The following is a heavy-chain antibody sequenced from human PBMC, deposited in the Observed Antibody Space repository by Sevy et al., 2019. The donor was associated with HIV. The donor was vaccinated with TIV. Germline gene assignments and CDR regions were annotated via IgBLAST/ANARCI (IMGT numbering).Heavy chain of an antibody. CDR3: ARVGSAPKEDSGYEDALDI. V-gene: IGHV3-7*01. D-gene: IGHD5-12*01. CDR1: GFSFSSYW. CDR2: IKQDGSEK. J-gene: IGHJ3*02. Sequence: GESLKISCAASGFSFSSYWMRWVRQAPGKGLEWVANIKQDGSEKYYVDSVKGRFTISRDDAKNSLYLQMNSLRVEDMAVYYCARVGSAPKEDSGYEDALDIWGQGTMVTVSS.